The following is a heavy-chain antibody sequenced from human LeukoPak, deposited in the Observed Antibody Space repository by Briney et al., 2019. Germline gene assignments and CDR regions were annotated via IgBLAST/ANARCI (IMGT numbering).Heavy chain of an antibody. J-gene: IGHJ3*02. CDR1: GFTFCDYA. V-gene: IGHV3-49*03. D-gene: IGHD3-9*01. CDR3: TRDGGYYDILTGYSDAFDI. CDR2: IRSKAYGGTT. Sequence: PGGSLRLSCTASGFTFCDYAMSWFRQALGKGLEWVGFIRSKAYGGTTEYAASVKVRFTISRDDSKSIAYLQMNSLKTEDTAVYYCTRDGGYYDILTGYSDAFDIWGQGTMVTVSS.